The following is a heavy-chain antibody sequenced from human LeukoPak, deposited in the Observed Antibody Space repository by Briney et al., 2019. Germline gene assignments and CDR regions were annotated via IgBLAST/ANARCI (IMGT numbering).Heavy chain of an antibody. Sequence: PGRSLRLSCAASGFTFRSYGMHWVRQAPGKGLEWVAVISYDGSNKYYADSVRGRFTISRDNSKNTLYLQMNSLSAEDTAAYYCAKDHSGGSDYGDYWGQGTVVSVSS. CDR3: AKDHSGGSDYGDY. CDR1: GFTFRSYG. J-gene: IGHJ4*02. V-gene: IGHV3-30*18. D-gene: IGHD3-16*01. CDR2: ISYDGSNK.